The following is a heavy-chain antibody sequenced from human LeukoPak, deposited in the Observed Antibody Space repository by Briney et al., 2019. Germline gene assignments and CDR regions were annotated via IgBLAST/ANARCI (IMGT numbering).Heavy chain of an antibody. CDR3: ARVGDSSGYAYWYFDL. J-gene: IGHJ2*01. CDR1: GGSISSYY. Sequence: PSETLSLTCTVSGGSISSYYWSWIRQPPGKALEWIGYIYYSGSTNYNPSLKSRVTISVDTSKNQFSLKLSSVTAADTAVYYCARVGDSSGYAYWYFDLWGRGTLVTVSS. V-gene: IGHV4-59*01. CDR2: IYYSGST. D-gene: IGHD3-22*01.